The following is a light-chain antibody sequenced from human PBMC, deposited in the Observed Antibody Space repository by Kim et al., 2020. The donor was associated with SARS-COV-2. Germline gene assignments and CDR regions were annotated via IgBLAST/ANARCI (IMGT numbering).Light chain of an antibody. CDR1: QSISNY. V-gene: IGKV1-39*01. CDR3: QQSYTTPRT. CDR2: AAS. J-gene: IGKJ2*01. Sequence: DIQMTQSPSSLSASVGDRVTITCRASQSISNYLNWYQQKPGKAPKPLIYAASSLQTGVPSRFSGSGSGTHFTLTIDSLQPEDFATYYCQQSYTTPRTFGQGTKLEI.